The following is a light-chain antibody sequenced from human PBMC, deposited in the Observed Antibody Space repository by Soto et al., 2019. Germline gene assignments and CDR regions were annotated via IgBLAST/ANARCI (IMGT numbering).Light chain of an antibody. CDR1: SSNIGAGYD. V-gene: IGLV1-40*01. J-gene: IGLJ3*02. CDR3: QSYDSSLSTSGV. CDR2: VNN. Sequence: QSVLTQPPSVSGAPGQRVTISCTGSSSNIGAGYDVHWYQQLPGTAPKLLIYVNNNRPSGVPDRFSASKSGTSASLVITGLQAEDEADYYCQSYDSSLSTSGVFGGETKLTVL.